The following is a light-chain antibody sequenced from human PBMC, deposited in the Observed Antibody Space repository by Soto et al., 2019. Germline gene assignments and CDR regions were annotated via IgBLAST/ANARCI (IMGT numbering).Light chain of an antibody. J-gene: IGKJ4*01. V-gene: IGKV1-27*01. Sequence: DIQMTQSPSSLSASVGDRVTITCRASQGIRNYLAWYQQKPGKVPKLLIYAASTLQSGVPSRFSGSGSGTDFPLTISSLQPEDVATYYCQKYNSAPLTFRGGTKVEIK. CDR2: AAS. CDR1: QGIRNY. CDR3: QKYNSAPLT.